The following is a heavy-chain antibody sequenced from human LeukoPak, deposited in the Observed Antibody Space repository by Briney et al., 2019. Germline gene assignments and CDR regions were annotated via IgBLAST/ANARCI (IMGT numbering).Heavy chain of an antibody. CDR2: ISGSGGST. Sequence: PGGSLRLSCAASGFTFSSYAMSWVRQAPGKGLEWVSAISGSGGSTYYADSVKGRFTISRDNSKNTLYLQMNSLRAEDTAVYYCARRRGSGSYYGWSPEAFDYWGQGTLVTVSS. V-gene: IGHV3-23*01. CDR3: ARRRGSGSYYGWSPEAFDY. CDR1: GFTFSSYA. J-gene: IGHJ4*02. D-gene: IGHD3-10*01.